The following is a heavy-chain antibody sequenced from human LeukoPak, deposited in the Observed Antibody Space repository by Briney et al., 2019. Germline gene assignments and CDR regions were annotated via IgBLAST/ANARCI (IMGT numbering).Heavy chain of an antibody. J-gene: IGHJ4*02. D-gene: IGHD6-19*01. V-gene: IGHV3-11*04. CDR1: GFAFSDYY. CDR2: ISSSGSTI. CDR3: ARGGYSSGWFTFDY. Sequence: GGSLRLSCAASGFAFSDYYMSWIRQAPWKGQEWVSYISSSGSTIYYADSVKDRFTISRDNAKNSLYLQMNSLRAEDTAVYYCARGGYSSGWFTFDYWGQGTLVTVSS.